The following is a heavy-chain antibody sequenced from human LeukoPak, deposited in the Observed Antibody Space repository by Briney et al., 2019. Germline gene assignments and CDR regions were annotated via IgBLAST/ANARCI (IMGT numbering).Heavy chain of an antibody. Sequence: PSETLSLTCTVSGGSISSYYWSWIRPPAGKGLEWIGRIYTSGSTNYNPSLKSRVTMSVDTSKNQFSLKLSSVTAADTAVYYCARDPNGPERSEVHITIFGVVTSERGYFDYWGQGTLVTVSS. D-gene: IGHD3-3*01. CDR3: ARDPNGPERSEVHITIFGVVTSERGYFDY. CDR1: GGSISSYY. J-gene: IGHJ4*02. CDR2: IYTSGST. V-gene: IGHV4-4*07.